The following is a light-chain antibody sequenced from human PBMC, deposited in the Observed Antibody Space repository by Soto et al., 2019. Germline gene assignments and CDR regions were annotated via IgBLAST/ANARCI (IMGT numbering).Light chain of an antibody. CDR3: QQYYSYPFT. V-gene: IGKV1-8*01. CDR2: AAS. J-gene: IGKJ3*01. CDR1: QGISSY. Sequence: AIRMTQSPSSFSASTGDRVTITCRASQGISSYLAWYQQKPGKAPKLLIYAASTLQSGVPSRFSGSGSGTDFTLTISGLQSEDFATDYCQQYYSYPFTFGPGTKVDIK.